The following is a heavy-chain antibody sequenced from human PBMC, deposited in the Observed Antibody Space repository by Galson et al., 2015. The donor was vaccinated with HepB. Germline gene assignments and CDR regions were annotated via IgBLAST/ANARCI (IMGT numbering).Heavy chain of an antibody. CDR1: GGSFRGYY. CDR2: INHSGSM. CDR3: ARKGTVTARGWFDA. V-gene: IGHV4-34*01. J-gene: IGHJ5*02. D-gene: IGHD4-11*01. Sequence: TLSLTCAVYGGSFRGYYWSWIRQPPGKGPEWIGEINHSGSMSYKPSLKSRVTISVDTSRNQFFLKMSSVTAADTAVYYCARKGTVTARGWFDAWGPGTLVTVSS.